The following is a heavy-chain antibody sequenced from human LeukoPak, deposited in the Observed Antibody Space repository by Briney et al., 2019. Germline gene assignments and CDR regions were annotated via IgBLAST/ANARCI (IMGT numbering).Heavy chain of an antibody. Sequence: SETLSLTCTVSGGSISSSSYYWSWIRQPPGKGLEWIGEINHSGSTNYNPSLKSRVTISVDTSKNQFSLKLSSVTAADTAVYYCARGPRWIQLWLRGAFDIWGQGTMVTVSS. V-gene: IGHV4-39*07. D-gene: IGHD5-18*01. CDR2: INHSGST. CDR3: ARGPRWIQLWLRGAFDI. CDR1: GGSISSSSYY. J-gene: IGHJ3*02.